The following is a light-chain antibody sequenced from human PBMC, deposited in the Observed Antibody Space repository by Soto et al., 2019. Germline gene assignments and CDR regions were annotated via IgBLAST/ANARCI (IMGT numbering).Light chain of an antibody. CDR1: QSVSSSN. Sequence: EIVLTQSPATLSLSPGERATLSCGASQSVSSSNLAWYQQKPGLAPRLLIYDASSRATGIPDRFSGSGSGTDFTLSISRLEPEDFAVYYCQHYGSSSWTVGQGTKVEIK. CDR3: QHYGSSSWT. J-gene: IGKJ1*01. CDR2: DAS. V-gene: IGKV3D-20*01.